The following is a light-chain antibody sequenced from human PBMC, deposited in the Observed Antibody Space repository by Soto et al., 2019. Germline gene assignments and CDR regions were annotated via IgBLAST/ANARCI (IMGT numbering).Light chain of an antibody. CDR2: DAS. CDR3: QQRLLWPQT. CDR1: QAVSTY. Sequence: VLTQSPATLSLSPGERATLSCRASQAVSTYVAWYQHKPGQAPRLLIYDASNRATGVPFRFSGSGSGTDFTLTVSSLDPEDFAVYYCQQRLLWPQTFGQGTKVDIK. J-gene: IGKJ1*01. V-gene: IGKV3-11*01.